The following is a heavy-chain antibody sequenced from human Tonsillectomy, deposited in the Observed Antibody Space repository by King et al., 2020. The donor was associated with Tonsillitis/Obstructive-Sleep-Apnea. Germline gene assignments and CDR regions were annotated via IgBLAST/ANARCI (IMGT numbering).Heavy chain of an antibody. CDR1: GFTFDDYA. D-gene: IGHD2-2*01. J-gene: IGHJ6*03. Sequence: DVQLVESGGGLVQPGRSLRLSCAASGFTFDDYAMHWVRQAPGKGLEWVSGINWNSGSIGYADSVKGRFTISRDNAKNSLYLQMNSLRVEDTALYYCVKDFLSRTSSMDVWGKGTTVTVSS. V-gene: IGHV3-9*01. CDR3: VKDFLSRTSSMDV. CDR2: INWNSGSI.